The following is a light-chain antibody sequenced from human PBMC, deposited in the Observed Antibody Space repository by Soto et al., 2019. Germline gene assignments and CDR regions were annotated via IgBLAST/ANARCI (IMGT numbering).Light chain of an antibody. CDR1: QRVSRNF. J-gene: IGKJ4*01. CDR3: QQYDNSFT. V-gene: IGKV3-20*01. Sequence: EIVLTQSPATLSVSPGERATLXCRASQRVSRNFLAWYQQKPGQAPRLLISGASNRAAGIPDRFSGSGSGTDFTLTISRLEPEDFAVYYCQQYDNSFTFGGGTKVDIK. CDR2: GAS.